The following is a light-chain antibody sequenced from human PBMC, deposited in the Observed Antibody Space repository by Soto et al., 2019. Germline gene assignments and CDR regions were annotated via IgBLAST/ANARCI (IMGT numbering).Light chain of an antibody. V-gene: IGKV1-5*01. J-gene: IGKJ1*01. CDR1: QTISNW. CDR2: GAS. Sequence: DIQMTQSPSTLSASVGDRVTMSCRASQTISNWLAWYQQKPGKAPKLLISGASSLETGVPSRFSGSGSGTEYTLTISSLQPDDFATYYCQQYHSYSPTFGQGTKVDIK. CDR3: QQYHSYSPT.